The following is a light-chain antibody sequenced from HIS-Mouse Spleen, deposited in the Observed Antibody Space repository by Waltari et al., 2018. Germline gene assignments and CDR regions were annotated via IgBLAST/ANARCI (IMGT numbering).Light chain of an antibody. V-gene: IGLV2-23*01. CDR1: SSDVGSYNL. Sequence: QSALTQPASVSGSPGPSITIPCPGTSSDVGSYNLVSWYQQHPGKAPKLMIYEGSKRPSGVSNRFSGSKSGNTASLTISGLQAEDEADYYCCSYAGSSTLFGGGTKLTVL. CDR3: CSYAGSSTL. CDR2: EGS. J-gene: IGLJ3*02.